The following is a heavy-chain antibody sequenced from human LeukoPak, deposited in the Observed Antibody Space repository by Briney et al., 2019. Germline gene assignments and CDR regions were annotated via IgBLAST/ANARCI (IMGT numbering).Heavy chain of an antibody. J-gene: IGHJ4*02. V-gene: IGHV4-39*01. Sequence: SETLSLTCTVSGGSISTSSHYWGWLRQAPGKGLEWIGSVYYSGSTYYNPSLESRLTISVDTSKNQFSLELNSVTAAGTALYYCATIAGPTKDWGQGTLVTVSS. CDR1: GGSISTSSHY. CDR2: VYYSGST. CDR3: ATIAGPTKD. D-gene: IGHD1-26*01.